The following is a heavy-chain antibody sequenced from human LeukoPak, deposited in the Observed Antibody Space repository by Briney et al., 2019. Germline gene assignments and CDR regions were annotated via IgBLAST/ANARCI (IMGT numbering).Heavy chain of an antibody. CDR3: AKDLIAGPPDYFDY. Sequence: GGSLRLSCAASGFTFTIHAVHWVRQAPGKGLEWVAVTDGTNKIYSDSVGGRFTISGDTSKNTIYLQMNSLRPEDTAMYYCAKDLIAGPPDYFDYWGQGTLVSVSS. CDR2: TDGTNK. D-gene: IGHD2-21*01. J-gene: IGHJ4*02. CDR1: GFTFTIHA. V-gene: IGHV3-30-3*01.